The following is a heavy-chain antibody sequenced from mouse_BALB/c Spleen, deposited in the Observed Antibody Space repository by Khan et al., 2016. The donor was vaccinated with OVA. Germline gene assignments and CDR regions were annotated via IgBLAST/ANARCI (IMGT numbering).Heavy chain of an antibody. CDR3: ARTARIKY. J-gene: IGHJ2*01. V-gene: IGHV3-1*02. CDR1: GYSITSGYG. CDR2: ISYSGRP. D-gene: IGHD1-2*01. Sequence: EVQLQESGPGLVKPSQSLSLTCTVTGYSITSGYGWNWIRQFPGNKLEWMGYISYSGRPNYNPSPNSRISITRDTSKNQFFLQLNSVTTEDTATYYCARTARIKYWGQGTTLTVSS.